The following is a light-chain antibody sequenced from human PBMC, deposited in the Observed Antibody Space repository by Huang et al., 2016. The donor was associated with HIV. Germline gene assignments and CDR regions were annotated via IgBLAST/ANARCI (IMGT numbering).Light chain of an antibody. V-gene: IGKV3-11*01. CDR1: QNVTDS. J-gene: IGKJ4*01. CDR3: QERIHWPRLT. CDR2: RAA. Sequence: EIVLTQSPATLSLSPGVRATLSCRASQNVTDSLAWFRQKPGQAPSPLIYRAANRATGTPARFSGSGSGTDFTLTISSLEPEDFAIYYCQERIHWPRLTFGGGTKVEIK.